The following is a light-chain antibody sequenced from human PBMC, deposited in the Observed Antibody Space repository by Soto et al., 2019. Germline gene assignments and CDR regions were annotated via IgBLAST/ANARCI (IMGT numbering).Light chain of an antibody. J-gene: IGKJ5*01. CDR1: QSISSY. CDR2: AAS. V-gene: IGKV1-39*01. Sequence: DLQMTQSPSSLSAYVGDRVTITCRASQSISSYLNWYQQKPGKAPKLLIYAASSLQSGVPSRFSGSGSGTDFTLTISSLQPEDFATYYCQQSYSTPPTFGQGTRLEMK. CDR3: QQSYSTPPT.